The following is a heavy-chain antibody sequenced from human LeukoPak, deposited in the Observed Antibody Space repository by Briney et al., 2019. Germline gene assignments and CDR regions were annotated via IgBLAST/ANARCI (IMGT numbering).Heavy chain of an antibody. D-gene: IGHD3-22*01. Sequence: PGGSLSLSFAASGFTVNNKYMTWVRPAPGKGLEWVSLIYNDGRTYYADSVKGRCTISRDNLKNVLYLQMNSLKVEDTALYYCARGLFLSGYLDAFDIWGQGTVVTVSS. CDR2: IYNDGRT. CDR3: ARGLFLSGYLDAFDI. CDR1: GFTVNNKY. J-gene: IGHJ3*02. V-gene: IGHV3-53*01.